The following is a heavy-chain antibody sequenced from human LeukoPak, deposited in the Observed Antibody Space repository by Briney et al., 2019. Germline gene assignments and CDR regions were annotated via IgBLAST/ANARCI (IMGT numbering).Heavy chain of an antibody. J-gene: IGHJ5*02. CDR1: GGTFSSYA. Sequence: SVKVSCKASGGTFSSYAISWVRQAPGQGLEWMGGIIPIFGTANYAQKFQGRVTITADESTSTAYMELSSLRSEDTAVYYCARVLGTAAAGTSWFDPWGQGTLVIVSS. V-gene: IGHV1-69*01. CDR3: ARVLGTAAAGTSWFDP. D-gene: IGHD6-13*01. CDR2: IIPIFGTA.